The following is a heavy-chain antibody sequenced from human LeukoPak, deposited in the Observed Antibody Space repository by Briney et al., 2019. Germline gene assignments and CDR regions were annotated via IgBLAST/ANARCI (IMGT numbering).Heavy chain of an antibody. CDR1: GFTFSSYA. D-gene: IGHD5-18*01. Sequence: AGGSLRLSCAASGFTFSSYAMSWVRQAPGKGLEWVSGISGSGDNTYYADSVKGRFTISRDNSKNTLYVQVNSLGTEDTAVYYCAKDQGMNTAMLFYFDYWGQGTLVTVSS. CDR3: AKDQGMNTAMLFYFDY. J-gene: IGHJ4*02. V-gene: IGHV3-23*01. CDR2: ISGSGDNT.